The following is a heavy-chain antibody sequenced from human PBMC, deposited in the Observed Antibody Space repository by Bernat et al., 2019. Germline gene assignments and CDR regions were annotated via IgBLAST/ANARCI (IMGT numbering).Heavy chain of an antibody. CDR2: INAGNGNT. Sequence: QVQLVQSGAEVKKPGASVKVSCKASGYTFTSYAMHWVRQAPGQRLEWMGWINAGNGNTKYSQKFQGRVTITRDTSASTAYMELSSLRSEDTAVYYCARSKTYYDILTGCLVDDYYMDVWGKGTTVTVSS. D-gene: IGHD3-9*01. J-gene: IGHJ6*03. V-gene: IGHV1-3*01. CDR3: ARSKTYYDILTGCLVDDYYMDV. CDR1: GYTFTSYA.